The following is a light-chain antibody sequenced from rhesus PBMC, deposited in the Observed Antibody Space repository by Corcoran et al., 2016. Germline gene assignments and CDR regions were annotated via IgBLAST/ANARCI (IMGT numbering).Light chain of an antibody. CDR3: LQYSSSPRT. CDR1: QGISRW. Sequence: DIQMTQSPSSLSASVGDKVTITCRASQGISRWLAWYQQKPGNSTKLLIYKASSFQRGVPSRFSGSGSVTDFTLTISSLQPEECATYYCLQYSSSPRTFCQCTKVEIK. V-gene: IGKV1-22*01. J-gene: IGKJ1*01. CDR2: KAS.